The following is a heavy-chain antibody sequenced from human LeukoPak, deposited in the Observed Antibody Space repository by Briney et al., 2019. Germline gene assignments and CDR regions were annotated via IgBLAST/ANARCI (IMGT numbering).Heavy chain of an antibody. CDR2: INWNGGST. V-gene: IGHV3-20*01. Sequence: GGSLRLSCAASGFTFNSYAMSWVRQAPGKGLEWVSGINWNGGSTGYADSVKGRFTISRDNAKNSLYLQMNSLRAEDTALYHCARTYGDYPGNWFDPWGQGTLVTVSS. J-gene: IGHJ5*02. D-gene: IGHD4-17*01. CDR1: GFTFNSYA. CDR3: ARTYGDYPGNWFDP.